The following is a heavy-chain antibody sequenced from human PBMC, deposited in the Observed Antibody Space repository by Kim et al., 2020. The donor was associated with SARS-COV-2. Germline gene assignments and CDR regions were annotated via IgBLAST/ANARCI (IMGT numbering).Heavy chain of an antibody. CDR2: MYYGGST. CDR3: ARPTFDYRGRSQLDDPADI. CDR1: GVSITSRSYY. V-gene: IGHV4-39*01. D-gene: IGHD4-4*01. J-gene: IGHJ3*02. Sequence: SETLSLTCTVSGVSITSRSYYWGWIRQPPGKGLEWIGSMYYGGSTYYNPFLESRVSISVDTSKNQFSLSLSSVTAADTAVYYCARPTFDYRGRSQLDDPADIWGQGTMVTVSS.